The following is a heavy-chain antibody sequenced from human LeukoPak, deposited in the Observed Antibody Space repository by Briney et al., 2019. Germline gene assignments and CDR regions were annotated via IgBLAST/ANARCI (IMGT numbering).Heavy chain of an antibody. J-gene: IGHJ4*02. D-gene: IGHD1-26*01. CDR3: ARDSELLQDY. CDR2: ITPYNVNP. V-gene: IGHV1-18*01. Sequence: LMGSITPYNVNPNSSQKLQRRVTMTTDTSTSTAYMELRSLRSDDTAVYYCARDSELLQDYWGQGTLVTVSS.